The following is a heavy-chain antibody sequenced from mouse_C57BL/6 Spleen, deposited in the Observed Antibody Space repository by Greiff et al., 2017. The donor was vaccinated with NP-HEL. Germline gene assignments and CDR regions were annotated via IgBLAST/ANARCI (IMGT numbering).Heavy chain of an antibody. Sequence: QVQLQQSGPELVKPGASVKISCKASGYAFSSSWMNWVKQRPGKGLEWIGRIYPGDGDTNYNGKFKGKATLTADKSSSTAYMQLSSLTSDDAAVYFCALYSSGSAWFADWGQGTLVTVSA. V-gene: IGHV1-82*01. J-gene: IGHJ3*01. CDR3: ALYSSGSAWFAD. D-gene: IGHD3-2*02. CDR1: GYAFSSSW. CDR2: IYPGDGDT.